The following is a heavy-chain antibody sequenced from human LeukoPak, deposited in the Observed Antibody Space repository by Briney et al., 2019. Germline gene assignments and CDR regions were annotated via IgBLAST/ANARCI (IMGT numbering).Heavy chain of an antibody. V-gene: IGHV4-59*01. CDR2: VYYNGKT. Sequence: SETLSLTCTVSGDSTSTYYWSWIRQSPGKGLEWIGYVYYNGKTNYNPSLSGRITISLDTSKNQFSLKLSSVTAADTAVYYCARDPTTVTTDYYYGMDVWGQGTTVTVSS. CDR1: GDSTSTYY. D-gene: IGHD4-11*01. CDR3: ARDPTTVTTDYYYGMDV. J-gene: IGHJ6*02.